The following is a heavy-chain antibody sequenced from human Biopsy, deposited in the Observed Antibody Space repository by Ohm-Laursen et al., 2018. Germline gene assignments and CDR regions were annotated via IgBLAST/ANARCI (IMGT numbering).Heavy chain of an antibody. Sequence: ATVKFSCKTSGYNFISYSINWVRQAPGQGLEWMGWIRPLNGDTKYGQKFQDRVTMTTDTSTSTVYMELTSLRSDDTAVYYCARGEVTFGELIVSLDSWGQGTLVTVSS. D-gene: IGHD3-16*02. V-gene: IGHV1-18*01. CDR1: GYNFISYS. CDR2: IRPLNGDT. CDR3: ARGEVTFGELIVSLDS. J-gene: IGHJ4*02.